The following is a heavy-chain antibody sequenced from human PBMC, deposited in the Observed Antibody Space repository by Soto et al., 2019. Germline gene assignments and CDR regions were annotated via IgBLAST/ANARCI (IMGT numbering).Heavy chain of an antibody. Sequence: KTXESLSLTGSVSGGTISGYYWTWIRQPAGKGLEWIGRIYSSGNTKYNPSLQSRVTMSLDTSNNQFSLRLISVTAADTAVYYCARGQRFSDWFDPWGQGTLVTVYS. CDR1: GGTISGYY. V-gene: IGHV4-4*07. CDR3: ARGQRFSDWFDP. CDR2: IYSSGNT. J-gene: IGHJ5*02. D-gene: IGHD3-3*01.